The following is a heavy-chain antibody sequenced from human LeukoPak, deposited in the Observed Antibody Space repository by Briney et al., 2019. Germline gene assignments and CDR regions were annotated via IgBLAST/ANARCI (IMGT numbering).Heavy chain of an antibody. J-gene: IGHJ4*02. CDR2: INTNTGNP. Sequence: GASVKVSCKASGYTFTDYDINWVRQAPGQGLEWMGWINTNTGNPTYAQGFTGRFVFSLDTSVSTAYLQISSLKAEDTAVYYCASPGATSNFDYWGQGTLVTVSS. D-gene: IGHD1-26*01. V-gene: IGHV7-4-1*02. CDR3: ASPGATSNFDY. CDR1: GYTFTDYD.